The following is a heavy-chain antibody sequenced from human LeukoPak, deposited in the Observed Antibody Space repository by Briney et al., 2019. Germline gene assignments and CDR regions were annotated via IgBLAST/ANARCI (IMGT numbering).Heavy chain of an antibody. V-gene: IGHV3-74*01. D-gene: IGHD6-13*01. CDR2: INSDGGNT. Sequence: PGGSLRLSCAASGFTFSTYWIHWVRQGPGKGLVWVSRINSDGGNTVYADSAKGRFTISRDNVKNIVYLQMISLRAEDTAVYFCAGEAYSNYAYDMWGQGTMVIVSS. CDR3: AGEAYSNYAYDM. CDR1: GFTFSTYW. J-gene: IGHJ3*02.